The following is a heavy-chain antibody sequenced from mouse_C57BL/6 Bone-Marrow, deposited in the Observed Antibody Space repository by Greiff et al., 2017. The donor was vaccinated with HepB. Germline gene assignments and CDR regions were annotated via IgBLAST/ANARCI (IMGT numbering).Heavy chain of an antibody. Sequence: EVQLQESGEGLVKPGGSLKLSCAASGFTFSSYAMSWVRQTPEKRLEWVAYISSGGDYIYYADTVKGRFTIYRDNARNTLYLKMSSLQSEDTAMYYSTRYSTCITSSCDYCGQGTLVTVSA. CDR3: TRYSTCITSSCDY. V-gene: IGHV5-9-1*02. D-gene: IGHD1-3*01. J-gene: IGHJ3*01. CDR1: GFTFSSYA. CDR2: ISSGGDYI.